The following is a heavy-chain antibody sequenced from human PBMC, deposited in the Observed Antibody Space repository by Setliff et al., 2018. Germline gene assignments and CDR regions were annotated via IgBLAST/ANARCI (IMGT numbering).Heavy chain of an antibody. CDR3: ARAYSSGWYAVYIHYYGMDV. V-gene: IGHV1-8*02. D-gene: IGHD6-19*01. J-gene: IGHJ6*02. CDR1: GYTFTSYD. Sequence: GASVKVSCKASGYTFTSYDINWVRKATGQGLEWMGWMNPNSGNTGYAQKFQGRVTMTRNTSLSTAYMELSSLRSEDTAVYYCARAYSSGWYAVYIHYYGMDVRGQGTTVTVSS. CDR2: MNPNSGNT.